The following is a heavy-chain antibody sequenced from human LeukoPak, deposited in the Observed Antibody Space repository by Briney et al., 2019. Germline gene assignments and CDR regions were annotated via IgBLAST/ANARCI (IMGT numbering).Heavy chain of an antibody. CDR2: INPNSGGT. J-gene: IGHJ4*02. V-gene: IGHV1-2*06. CDR3: ARVHQYYYDSSGCIIPFDY. CDR1: GYTFTGYY. D-gene: IGHD3-22*01. Sequence: ASVKVSCKASGYTFTGYYMHWVRQAPGQGLEWMGRINPNSGGTNYAQKFQGRVTMTRDTSISTAYMELSRLRSDDTAVYYCARVHQYYYDSSGCIIPFDYWGQGTLVTVSS.